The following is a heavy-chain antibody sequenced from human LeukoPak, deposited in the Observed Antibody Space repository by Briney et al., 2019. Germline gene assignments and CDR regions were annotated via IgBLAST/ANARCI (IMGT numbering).Heavy chain of an antibody. CDR3: ARAGIFSSSWINWFDP. Sequence: GRSLRLSCAASGFTFDDYAMHWVRQGPGKGLEWVSGISWNSGSIGYADSVKGRFTISRDNAKNSLYLQMNSLRAEDTAVYYCARAGIFSSSWINWFDPWGQGTLVTVSS. CDR1: GFTFDDYA. D-gene: IGHD6-13*01. CDR2: ISWNSGSI. J-gene: IGHJ5*02. V-gene: IGHV3-9*01.